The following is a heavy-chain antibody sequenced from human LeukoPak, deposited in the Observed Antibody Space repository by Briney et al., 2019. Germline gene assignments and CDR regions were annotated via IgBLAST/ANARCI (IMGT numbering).Heavy chain of an antibody. J-gene: IGHJ4*02. V-gene: IGHV3-21*04. CDR3: AKGGYDLDYYFDY. D-gene: IGHD2-2*01. Sequence: GGSLRLSCAASGFTLSAHGMNWVRQAPGKGLEWVSSISSSSIYIYYGDSVKGRFTISRDNAKNSLYLQMNSPRAEDTALYYCAKGGYDLDYYFDYWGQGILVTVSS. CDR1: GFTLSAHG. CDR2: ISSSSIYI.